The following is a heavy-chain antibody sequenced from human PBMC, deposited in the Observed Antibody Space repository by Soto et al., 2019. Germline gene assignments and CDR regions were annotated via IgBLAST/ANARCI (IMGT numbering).Heavy chain of an antibody. D-gene: IGHD5-18*01. CDR3: ARDIQTVGPRANDAFDV. J-gene: IGHJ3*01. V-gene: IGHV1-3*04. CDR1: GFTFSDNI. Sequence: QVQLVQSGAELKKPGASVNISCTASGFTFSDNIINWVRQVPGQGLEWMGWLNTDTGNTRYSETFQGRGTISRHPSASIAYLELSGLENEDTALYFCARDIQTVGPRANDAFDVWGQGTMITVSS. CDR2: LNTDTGNT.